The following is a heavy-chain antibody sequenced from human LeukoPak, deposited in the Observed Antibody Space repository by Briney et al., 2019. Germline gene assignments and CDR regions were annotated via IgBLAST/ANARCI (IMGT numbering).Heavy chain of an antibody. CDR3: AKFGNGCINGFDF. CDR2: ISNGGAST. J-gene: IGHJ4*02. D-gene: IGHD6-19*01. V-gene: IGHV3-23*01. Sequence: GGSLRPSRAASGSTFSYSAMGWARHPPGKGLEWVSAISNGGASTNYAASVKGPFTISRDNSKDTLYVQMNSLRAEDTAIYYCAKFGNGCINGFDFWGRGTLVTVSS. CDR1: GSTFSYSA.